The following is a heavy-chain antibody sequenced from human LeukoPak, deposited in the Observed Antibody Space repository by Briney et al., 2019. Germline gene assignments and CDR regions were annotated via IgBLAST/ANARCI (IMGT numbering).Heavy chain of an antibody. CDR2: MNPNSGNT. CDR1: GYTFTGYY. CDR3: AREVSSGYYFYYYYGMDV. J-gene: IGHJ6*02. D-gene: IGHD3-22*01. Sequence: ASVKVSCKASGYTFTGYYMHWVRQAPGQGLEWMGWMNPNSGNTGYAQKFQGRVTMTRNTSISTAYMELSSLRSEDTAVYYCAREVSSGYYFYYYYGMDVWGQGTTVTVSS. V-gene: IGHV1-8*02.